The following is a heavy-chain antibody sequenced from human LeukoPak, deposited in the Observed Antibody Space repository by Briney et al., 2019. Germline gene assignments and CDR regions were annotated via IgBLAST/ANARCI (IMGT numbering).Heavy chain of an antibody. Sequence: SVNVSCKASGGTFSSYAISWVRHAPGQGLEWMGGIIPIFGTANYAQKFQGRVTITADESTSTAYMELSSLRSEDTAVYYCAFGVVVPAAMNAFDIWGQGTMVTVSS. CDR1: GGTFSSYA. J-gene: IGHJ3*02. V-gene: IGHV1-69*01. D-gene: IGHD2-2*01. CDR3: AFGVVVPAAMNAFDI. CDR2: IIPIFGTA.